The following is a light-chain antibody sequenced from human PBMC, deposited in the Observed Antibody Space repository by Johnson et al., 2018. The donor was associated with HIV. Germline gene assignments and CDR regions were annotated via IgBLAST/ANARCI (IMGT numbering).Light chain of an antibody. CDR3: GTWYDSLNVYV. J-gene: IGLJ1*01. CDR1: VSNIESYF. Sequence: QSVLTQPPSVSAAPGQTVNISCSGNVSNIESYFVSWYQQLPGAAPTLLIYEDNKRPSGIPDRFSGSKSGASATLDITGLQTGDEADYYCGTWYDSLNVYVFGAGNKATVL. CDR2: EDN. V-gene: IGLV1-51*02.